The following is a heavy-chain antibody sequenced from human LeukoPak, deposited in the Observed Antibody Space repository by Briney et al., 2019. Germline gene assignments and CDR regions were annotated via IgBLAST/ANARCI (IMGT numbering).Heavy chain of an antibody. CDR2: INTDGNST. CDR3: VRDGFAFDI. CDR1: GXTFSXYW. V-gene: IGHV3-74*01. Sequence: XGSXXXSXXASGXTFSXYWMHWXXXXXXXXXXWVSRINTDGNSTSYADSVRGRLTISRDNAKNTLYLQMNSLRAEDTAVYYCVRDGFAFDIWGQGTMVTVSS. D-gene: IGHD2-2*03. J-gene: IGHJ3*02.